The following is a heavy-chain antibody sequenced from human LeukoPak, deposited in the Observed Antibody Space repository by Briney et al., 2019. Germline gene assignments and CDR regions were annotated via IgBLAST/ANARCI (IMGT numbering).Heavy chain of an antibody. Sequence: GGSLRLSCAASGFTVSSKDMSWVRQAPGKGLEWGSVIYSGGSTYYADSVKGRFTISRDNSKNTLYLQMNSLRAEDTAVYYCARDVDYYDILTGYYQHFGMDVWGQGTTVTVSS. V-gene: IGHV3-53*01. CDR3: ARDVDYYDILTGYYQHFGMDV. D-gene: IGHD3-9*01. CDR1: GFTVSSKD. J-gene: IGHJ6*02. CDR2: IYSGGST.